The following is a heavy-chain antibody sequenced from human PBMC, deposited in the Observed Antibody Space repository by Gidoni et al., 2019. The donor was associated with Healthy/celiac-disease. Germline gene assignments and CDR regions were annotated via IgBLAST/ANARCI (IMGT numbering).Heavy chain of an antibody. CDR1: GFTFGSNS. CDR2: ISSSSSYI. Sequence: EVQLVESGGGLVKPGGSLRLSCAPSGFTFGSNSMNWVRQAPGKGLEWVSSISSSSSYIYYADSVKGRFTISRDNAKNSLYLQMNSLRAEDTAVYYCASLKLVAANYYYGMDVWGQGTTVTVSS. D-gene: IGHD2-15*01. J-gene: IGHJ6*02. CDR3: ASLKLVAANYYYGMDV. V-gene: IGHV3-21*01.